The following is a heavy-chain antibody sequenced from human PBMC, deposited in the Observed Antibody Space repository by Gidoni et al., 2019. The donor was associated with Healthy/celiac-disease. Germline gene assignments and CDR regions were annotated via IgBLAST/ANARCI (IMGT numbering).Heavy chain of an antibody. Sequence: EVQLLESGGGLVQPGGSLRLSCAASGFTFRSYDMSWVRLAPGKGLEWVAAISGSGGSKYYADSVKGRFTISRDNAKNTLYLQMNSLRAEDTAVYYCAKVARGGSSYFDYWGQGTLVTVSS. V-gene: IGHV3-23*01. D-gene: IGHD1-26*01. CDR1: GFTFRSYD. CDR3: AKVARGGSSYFDY. CDR2: ISGSGGSK. J-gene: IGHJ4*02.